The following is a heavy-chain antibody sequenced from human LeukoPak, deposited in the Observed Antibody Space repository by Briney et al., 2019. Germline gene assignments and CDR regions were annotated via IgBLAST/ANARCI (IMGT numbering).Heavy chain of an antibody. CDR2: IYYGECDT. D-gene: IGHD6-25*01. CDR3: ARKTSWQRPEAF. V-gene: IGHV5-51*01. CDR1: GYRFTDYW. J-gene: IGHJ4*02. Sequence: KVSCKASGYRFTDYWIAWVRQMPGKGLEWMGAIYYGECDTRYSALFRGQVTISADKSLNTAYLQWSSLKASDTAIYYCARKTSWQRPEAFWGQGTLVTVSP.